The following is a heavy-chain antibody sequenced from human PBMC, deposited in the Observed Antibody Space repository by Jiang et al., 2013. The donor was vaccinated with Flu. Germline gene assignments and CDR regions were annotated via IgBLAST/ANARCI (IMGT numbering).Heavy chain of an antibody. CDR1: GGSISSGGYY. J-gene: IGHJ4*02. CDR2: IYYSGST. Sequence: GPGLVKPSQTLSLTCTVSGGSISSGGYYWSWIRQHPGKGLEWIGYIYYSGSTYYNPSLKSRVTISVDTSKNQFSLKLSSVTAADTAVYYCATLAVGDDSSGHYYGFFDYWGQGTLVTVSS. CDR3: ATLAVGDDSSGHYYGFFDY. V-gene: IGHV4-31*03. D-gene: IGHD3-22*01.